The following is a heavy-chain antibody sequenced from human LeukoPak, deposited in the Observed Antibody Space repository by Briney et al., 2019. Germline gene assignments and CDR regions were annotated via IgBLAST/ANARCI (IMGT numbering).Heavy chain of an antibody. V-gene: IGHV3-23*01. CDR3: AKDGYYYDSSGYKGAYYFDY. CDR1: GFTFSSYA. CDR2: ISGSGGST. Sequence: PGGSLRLSCAASGFTFSSYAMSWVRQAPGKGLEWVSAISGSGGSTYYADSVKGRFTISGDNSKNTLYLQMNSLRAEDTAVYYCAKDGYYYDSSGYKGAYYFDYWGQGTLVTVSS. J-gene: IGHJ4*02. D-gene: IGHD3-22*01.